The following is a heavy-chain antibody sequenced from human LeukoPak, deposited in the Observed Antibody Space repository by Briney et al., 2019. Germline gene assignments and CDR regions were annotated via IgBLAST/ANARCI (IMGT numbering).Heavy chain of an antibody. Sequence: PGRSLRLSCAASGFTFSSYGMHWVRQAPDKGLEWVAVIWYDGSNKYYADSVKGRFTISRDNSKNTLYLQMNSLRAEDTAVYYCARGKVGATGNGMDVWGQGTTVTVSS. CDR1: GFTFSSYG. CDR2: IWYDGSNK. D-gene: IGHD1-26*01. CDR3: ARGKVGATGNGMDV. V-gene: IGHV3-33*01. J-gene: IGHJ6*02.